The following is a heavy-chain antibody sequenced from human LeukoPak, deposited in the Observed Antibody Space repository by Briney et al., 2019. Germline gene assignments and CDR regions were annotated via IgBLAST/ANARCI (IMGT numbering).Heavy chain of an antibody. V-gene: IGHV3-30*18. D-gene: IGHD1-1*01. CDR2: ISYDGSNK. CDR3: AKDKYDNWNDGGYFDY. Sequence: PGGSLRLSCAASGFTFSSYGMHWVRQAPGKGLEWVAAISYDGSNKYYADSVKGRFTISRDNSKNTLYLQMNSLRAEDTAVYYCAKDKYDNWNDGGYFDYWGQGTLVTVSS. J-gene: IGHJ4*02. CDR1: GFTFSSYG.